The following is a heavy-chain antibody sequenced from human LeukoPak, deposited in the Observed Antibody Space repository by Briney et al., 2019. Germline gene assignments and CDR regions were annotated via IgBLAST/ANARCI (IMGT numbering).Heavy chain of an antibody. CDR2: ISYVGGNK. D-gene: IGHD5-12*01. CDR3: ARAHSGYDSYFDY. J-gene: IGHJ4*02. CDR1: GFTLGSFA. Sequence: PGGPLSLSGAAPGFTLGSFALHWVRQAPGKGRGWVAVISYVGGNKYYADPLKGRFTFPRDNSKNTLYLQMNSLRAEDTAVCYRARAHSGYDSYFDYWGQGTLVTVSS. V-gene: IGHV3-30*04.